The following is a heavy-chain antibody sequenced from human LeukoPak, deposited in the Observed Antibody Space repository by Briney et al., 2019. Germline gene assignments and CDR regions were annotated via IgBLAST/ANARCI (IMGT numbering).Heavy chain of an antibody. CDR3: ARPVFYYYDSSGYSYYFDY. CDR1: GFTFSDFS. CDR2: ISSSSGTI. V-gene: IGHV3-48*02. J-gene: IGHJ4*02. D-gene: IGHD3-22*01. Sequence: PGGSQRLSCAASGFTFSDFSMNWVRQAPGKGLGWLSYISSSSGTIWYADSVRGRFTSSRDNAKNSLYLQMNSLRDEDTAVYYCARPVFYYYDSSGYSYYFDYWGQGTLVTVSS.